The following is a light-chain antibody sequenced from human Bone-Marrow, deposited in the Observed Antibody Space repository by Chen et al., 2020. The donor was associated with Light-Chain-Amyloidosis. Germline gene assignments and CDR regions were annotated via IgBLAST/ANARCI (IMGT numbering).Light chain of an antibody. V-gene: IGKV1-39*01. J-gene: IGKJ5*01. CDR2: TAS. Sequence: DIQMTQSPSSLSASVGDRVIITCRASQFISNYLKWYQQKPGKAPKLLIYTASSLQSGVPSRFSGSGSGTDFTLTSSSLQPEDFATYYCQQSYSTLPITFGQGTRLEIK. CDR1: QFISNY. CDR3: QQSYSTLPIT.